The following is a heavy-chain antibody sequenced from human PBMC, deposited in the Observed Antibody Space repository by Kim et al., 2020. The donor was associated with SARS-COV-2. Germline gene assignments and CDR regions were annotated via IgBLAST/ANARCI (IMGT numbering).Heavy chain of an antibody. D-gene: IGHD3-9*01. CDR3: ARDYLTTH. Sequence: GGSLRLSCAASGFTFSSYAMHWVRQAPGKGLEWVAVISYDGSNKYYADSVKGRFTISRDNSKNTLYLQMNSLRAEDTAVYYCARDYLTTHWGQGTLVTVSS. J-gene: IGHJ4*02. V-gene: IGHV3-30*04. CDR1: GFTFSSYA. CDR2: ISYDGSNK.